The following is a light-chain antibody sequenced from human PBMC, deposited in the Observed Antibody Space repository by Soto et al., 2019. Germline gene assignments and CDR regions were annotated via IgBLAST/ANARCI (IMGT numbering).Light chain of an antibody. J-gene: IGKJ4*01. CDR1: QDISNC. Sequence: DIQMTQSPSSLSASVGDRVTITCQASQDISNCLNWYQQKPGKALKLLIYDASKLETGVPSRFSGSGSATDFTLTISSLQAEDIARYYCQQCDQLPLTFGGGTKVEIK. CDR2: DAS. CDR3: QQCDQLPLT. V-gene: IGKV1-33*01.